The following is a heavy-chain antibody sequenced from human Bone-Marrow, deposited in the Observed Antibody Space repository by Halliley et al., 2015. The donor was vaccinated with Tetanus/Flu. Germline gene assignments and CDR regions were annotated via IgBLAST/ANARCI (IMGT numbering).Heavy chain of an antibody. CDR2: ITWNSGSI. D-gene: IGHD3-9*01. V-gene: IGHV3-9*01. CDR1: GFTFADYA. CDR3: AKILTYVLRTYLDY. J-gene: IGHJ4*02. Sequence: SLRLSCAASGFTFADYAMHWVRQAPGKGLEWVSGITWNSGSIAYVDSVKGRFTISRDNVKNSLYLKMDGLRAEDTALYYCAKILTYVLRTYLDYWGLGTLVTVSS.